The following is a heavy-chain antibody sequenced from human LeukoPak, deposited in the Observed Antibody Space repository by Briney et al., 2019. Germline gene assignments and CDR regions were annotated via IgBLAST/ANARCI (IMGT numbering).Heavy chain of an antibody. D-gene: IGHD2-15*01. Sequence: SETLSLTCTASGGSISNHYWTWIRQPPGRGLEWIGYIYYSGNTNYDPSLKSRVTISVDTSKNQFSLRLSSVTAADTAVYYCARAVSVGYYYYMDVWGKGTTVTVSS. CDR3: ARAVSVGYYYYMDV. CDR1: GGSISNHY. J-gene: IGHJ6*03. CDR2: IYYSGNT. V-gene: IGHV4-59*11.